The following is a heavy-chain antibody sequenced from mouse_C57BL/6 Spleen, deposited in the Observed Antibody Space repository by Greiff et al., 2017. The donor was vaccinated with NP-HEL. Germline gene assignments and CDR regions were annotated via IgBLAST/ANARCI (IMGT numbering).Heavy chain of an antibody. J-gene: IGHJ4*01. Sequence: QVQLQQSGAELARPGASVKLSCKASGYTFTSYGISWVKQRPGKGLEWIGEIYPRSGNTYYNEKFKGKATLTEDKSSSTAYMELRSLTSEDSAVYCCARRGYDGREGWAMDYWGQGTSVTVSS. D-gene: IGHD2-2*01. CDR3: ARRGYDGREGWAMDY. V-gene: IGHV1-81*01. CDR2: IYPRSGNT. CDR1: GYTFTSYG.